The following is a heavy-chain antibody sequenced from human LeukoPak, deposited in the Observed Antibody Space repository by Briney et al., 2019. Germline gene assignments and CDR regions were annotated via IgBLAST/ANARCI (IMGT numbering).Heavy chain of an antibody. CDR2: IYYSGST. CDR1: GGSISSGDYY. V-gene: IGHV4-30-4*01. J-gene: IGHJ4*02. Sequence: SQTLSLTCTVSGGSISSGDYYWGWVRQPPGKGLEWIGYIYYSGSTYYNPSLKSRVTISVDTSKNQFSLKLSSVTAADTAVYYCARVGVTFGSYWGQGTLVTVSS. CDR3: ARVGVTFGSY. D-gene: IGHD3/OR15-3a*01.